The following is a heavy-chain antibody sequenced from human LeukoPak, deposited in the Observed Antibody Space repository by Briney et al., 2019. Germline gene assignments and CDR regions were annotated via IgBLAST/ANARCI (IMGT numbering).Heavy chain of an antibody. D-gene: IGHD7-27*01. J-gene: IGHJ4*02. CDR1: GFTFSNYA. Sequence: PGRSLRLSCAASGFTFSNYAMNWVRQAPGKGLEWVSGISGSGFSTYYADSVKGRFTISRDNSKNTVYLQMNNLKAEDTAVYYCAKAQELGNYEFFLFDYWGQGTLVTVSS. CDR2: ISGSGFST. CDR3: AKAQELGNYEFFLFDY. V-gene: IGHV3-23*01.